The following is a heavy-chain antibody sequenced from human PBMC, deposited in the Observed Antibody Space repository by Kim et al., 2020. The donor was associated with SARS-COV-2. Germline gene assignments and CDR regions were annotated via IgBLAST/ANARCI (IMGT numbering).Heavy chain of an antibody. D-gene: IGHD1-1*01. V-gene: IGHV6-1*01. Sequence: NDYAVSVKSRITVNPATSKNQFSLQLNSVTPEDTAVYYCARARTTRTIDYWGQGTLVTVTS. J-gene: IGHJ4*02. CDR2: N. CDR3: ARARTTRTIDY.